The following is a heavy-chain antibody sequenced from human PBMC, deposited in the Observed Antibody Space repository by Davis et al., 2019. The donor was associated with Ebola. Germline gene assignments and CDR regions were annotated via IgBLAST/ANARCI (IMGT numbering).Heavy chain of an antibody. Sequence: GESLKISCAASGFTFDDYGMSWVRQAPGKGLEWVSGINWNGGSTGYADSVKGRFTISRDNAKNSLYLQMNSLRAEDTALYYCARVWGSGSYQYPFDYWGQGTLVTVSS. V-gene: IGHV3-20*04. CDR1: GFTFDDYG. CDR2: INWNGGST. J-gene: IGHJ4*02. CDR3: ARVWGSGSYQYPFDY. D-gene: IGHD3-10*01.